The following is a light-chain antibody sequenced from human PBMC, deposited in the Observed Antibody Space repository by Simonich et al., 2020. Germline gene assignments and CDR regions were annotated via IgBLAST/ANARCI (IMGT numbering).Light chain of an antibody. CDR2: AAS. J-gene: IGKJ5*01. CDR3: QQYYSYPIT. Sequence: VTQSPSSLSASTGDRVTITCRASQRISSYLAWYQQKPGKAPKLLIYAASTLQSGVPSRFSGSGSGTDFTLTISCLQSEDFATYYCQQYYSYPITFGQGTRLEIK. CDR1: QRISSY. V-gene: IGKV1-8*01.